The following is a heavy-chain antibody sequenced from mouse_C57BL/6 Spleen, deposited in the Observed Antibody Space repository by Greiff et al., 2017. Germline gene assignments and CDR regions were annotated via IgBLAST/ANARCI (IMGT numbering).Heavy chain of an antibody. CDR1: GFTFTDYY. CDR2: IRNKASGYTT. J-gene: IGHJ3*01. V-gene: IGHV7-3*01. Sequence: EVKLMESGGGLVQPGGSLSLSCAASGFTFTDYYMSWVRQPPGKALEWLGFIRNKASGYTTEYSASVKGRFTISRDNSQSILYLQMNALRAEDSATYYCARYAGGFAYWGQGTLVTVSA. CDR3: ARYAGGFAY.